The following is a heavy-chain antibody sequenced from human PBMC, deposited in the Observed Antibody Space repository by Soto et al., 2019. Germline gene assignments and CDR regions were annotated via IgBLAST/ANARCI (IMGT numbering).Heavy chain of an antibody. D-gene: IGHD2-15*01. V-gene: IGHV3-11*06. CDR1: GFTFGDSY. J-gene: IGHJ5*02. Sequence: VGSLRLSGAGSGFTFGDSYMSWIRHAPGKGLEWLSYISPGSRYPAYADSVKGRFTISRDNAKRSLYLQMMSLTAEDTAIYYCVRGGGGGLFDPWGQGTMVTVSS. CDR3: VRGGGGGLFDP. CDR2: ISPGSRYP.